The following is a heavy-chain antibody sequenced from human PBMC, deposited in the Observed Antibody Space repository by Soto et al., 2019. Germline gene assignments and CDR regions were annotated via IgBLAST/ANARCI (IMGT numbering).Heavy chain of an antibody. D-gene: IGHD3-22*01. CDR2: IYYSGST. CDR1: GGSVSSGSYY. Sequence: SETLSLTCTVSGGSVSSGSYYWSWIRQPPGKGLEWIGYIYYSGSTNYNPSLKSRVTISVDTSKNQFSLKLSSVTAADTAVYYCARDHYYDSSGYSTWGQGTLVTVS. J-gene: IGHJ5*02. V-gene: IGHV4-61*01. CDR3: ARDHYYDSSGYST.